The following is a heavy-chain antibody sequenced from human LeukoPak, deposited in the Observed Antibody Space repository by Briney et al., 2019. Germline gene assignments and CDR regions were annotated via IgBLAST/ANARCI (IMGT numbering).Heavy chain of an antibody. CDR3: ARERIAVAGDRGHFDY. V-gene: IGHV4-31*03. CDR2: IYYSGST. J-gene: IGHJ4*02. CDR1: GGSVSSGGFY. D-gene: IGHD6-19*01. Sequence: PSETLSLTCTVSGGSVSSGGFYWSWIRQFPGKGLEWIGYIYYSGSTYYNPSLKSRFTISVDTSQNQLSLKVSSVTAADTAVYYCARERIAVAGDRGHFDYWGQGTLVTVSS.